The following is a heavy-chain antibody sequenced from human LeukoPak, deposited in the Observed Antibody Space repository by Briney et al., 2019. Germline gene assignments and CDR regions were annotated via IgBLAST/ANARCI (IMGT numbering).Heavy chain of an antibody. CDR2: IRNVGGRT. D-gene: IGHD3-10*01. Sequence: GGPLRLSCAASGLTFSSYAMSWARQAPGQGLEWVSTIRNVGGRTYYANSVKGRFTISRDNSKSTLYLQMNTLRAEDTAVYYCAKGAYYYDSGSYLECFGEDWGQGTLVTVSS. CDR3: AKGAYYYDSGSYLECFGED. J-gene: IGHJ1*01. V-gene: IGHV3-23*01. CDR1: GLTFSSYA.